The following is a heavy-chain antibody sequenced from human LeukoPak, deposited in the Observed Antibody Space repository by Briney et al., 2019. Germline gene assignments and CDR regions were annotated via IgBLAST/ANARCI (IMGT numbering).Heavy chain of an antibody. J-gene: IGHJ3*02. CDR2: IYHSGST. Sequence: SETLSLTCAVSGGSSSNSNWWRWVRRPPGKGLEWIGEIYHSGSTNYNPSLKSRVTISVDKSKNQFSLKLSSVTAADTAVYYCANDYGDYDAFDIWGQGTMVTVSS. CDR3: ANDYGDYDAFDI. D-gene: IGHD4-17*01. V-gene: IGHV4-4*02. CDR1: GGSSSNSNW.